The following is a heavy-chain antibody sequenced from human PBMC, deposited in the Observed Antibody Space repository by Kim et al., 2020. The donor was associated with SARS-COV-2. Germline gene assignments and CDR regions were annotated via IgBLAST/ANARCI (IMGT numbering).Heavy chain of an antibody. CDR1: GFTFSSYG. V-gene: IGHV3-33*06. Sequence: GGSLRLSCAASGFTFSSYGMHWVRQAPGKGLEWVAVIWYDGSNKYYADSVKGRFTISRDNSKNTLYLQMNSLRAEDTAVYYCAKDLGYDSNGDNDYWGQGTLVTVSS. J-gene: IGHJ4*02. CDR2: IWYDGSNK. D-gene: IGHD3-22*01. CDR3: AKDLGYDSNGDNDY.